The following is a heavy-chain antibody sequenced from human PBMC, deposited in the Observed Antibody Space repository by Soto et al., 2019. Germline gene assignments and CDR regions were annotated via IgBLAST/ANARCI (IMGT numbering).Heavy chain of an antibody. CDR3: ARGYILYSSSWYGWFDP. J-gene: IGHJ5*02. Sequence: LSLTCAVYGGSFSGYYWSWIRQPPGKGLEWIGEINHSGSTNYNPSLKSRVTISVDTSKNQFSLKLSSVTAADTAVYYCARGYILYSSSWYGWFDPWGQGTLVTVS. V-gene: IGHV4-34*01. D-gene: IGHD6-13*01. CDR1: GGSFSGYY. CDR2: INHSGST.